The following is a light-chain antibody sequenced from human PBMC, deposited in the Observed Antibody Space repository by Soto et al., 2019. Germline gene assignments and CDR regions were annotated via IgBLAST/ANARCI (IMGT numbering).Light chain of an antibody. CDR1: QPIRND. V-gene: IGKV1-6*01. CDR2: GIS. J-gene: IGKJ2*03. CDR3: LHDALFPYS. Sequence: AIQMTQSPSSLSASVGDTVTFTCRASQPIRNDLGWFQQRPGKPPKLLIYGISILQTGAPSRFSCSGSGTDFTLNISGLQPEDFATYYCLHDALFPYSFGQGTRLEI.